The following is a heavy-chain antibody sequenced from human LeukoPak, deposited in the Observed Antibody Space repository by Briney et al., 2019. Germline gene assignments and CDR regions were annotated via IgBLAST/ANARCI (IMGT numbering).Heavy chain of an antibody. J-gene: IGHJ4*02. CDR3: VRGQATAWGLDY. CDR2: SSSSSSYK. Sequence: PGGSLRLSCAASGFTVSDNYMHWVRQAPGKGLEWVSSSSSSSSYKYYADSVKGRFTISRDNAKNSLYLQMNSLRAEDTALYYCVRGQATAWGLDYWGQGTLVTVSS. CDR1: GFTVSDNY. V-gene: IGHV3-21*01. D-gene: IGHD6-13*01.